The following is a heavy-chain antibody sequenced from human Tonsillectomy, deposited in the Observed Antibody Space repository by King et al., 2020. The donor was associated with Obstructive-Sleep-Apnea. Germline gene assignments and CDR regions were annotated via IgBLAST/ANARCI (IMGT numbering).Heavy chain of an antibody. J-gene: IGHJ4*02. Sequence: QLQESGPGLVKPSETLSLTCTVSGGSISSYYWSWIRQPPGKGLEWIGYIYYSGSTNYNPSLKSRVTISVDTSKNQFSLKLSSVTAADTAVYYCARVHGDYELLRYTYWGQGTLVTVSS. CDR2: IYYSGST. V-gene: IGHV4-59*01. CDR1: GGSISSYY. CDR3: ARVHGDYELLRYTY. D-gene: IGHD4-17*01.